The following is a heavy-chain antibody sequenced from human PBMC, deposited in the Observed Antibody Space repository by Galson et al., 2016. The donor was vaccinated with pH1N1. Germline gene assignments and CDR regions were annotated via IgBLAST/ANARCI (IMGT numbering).Heavy chain of an antibody. D-gene: IGHD3-16*02. CDR1: GYTFRSYS. CDR2: ISSRSSYI. Sequence: SLRLSCAASGYTFRSYSMNWVRQAPGKGLEWVSSISSRSSYIYYADSVKGRFTISRDNAKNSLYLQMNSLRAEDTAVYYCSKDLIDIASPYYYMDAWGKWTTVTVSS. V-gene: IGHV3-21*01. J-gene: IGHJ6*03. CDR3: SKDLIDIASPYYYMDA.